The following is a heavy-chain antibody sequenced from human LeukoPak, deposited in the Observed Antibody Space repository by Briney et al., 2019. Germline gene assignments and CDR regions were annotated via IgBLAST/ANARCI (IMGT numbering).Heavy chain of an antibody. D-gene: IGHD3-10*01. CDR1: GFTFSSYG. J-gene: IGHJ4*02. CDR2: ISGSGGNT. CDR3: AKDSATYGRFDY. Sequence: KTGGSLRLPCAASGFTFSSYGMSWVRQAPGKGLEWVSAISGSGGNTYYADPVKGRFSISRDNSKNTLYLQMNSLRAEDTAVYFCAKDSATYGRFDYWGQGSLVTVSS. V-gene: IGHV3-23*01.